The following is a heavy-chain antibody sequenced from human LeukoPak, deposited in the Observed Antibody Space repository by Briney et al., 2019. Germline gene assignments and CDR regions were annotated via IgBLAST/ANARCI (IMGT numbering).Heavy chain of an antibody. J-gene: IGHJ4*02. V-gene: IGHV4-39*07. Sequence: SETLSLTCTVSGGSISSSSYYWGWIRQPPGKGLEWIGSIYYSGSTYYNPSLKSRVTISVDTSKNQFSLKLSSVTAADTAVYYCARASSSGWDHTFDYWGQGTLVTVSS. CDR1: GGSISSSSYY. D-gene: IGHD6-19*01. CDR3: ARASSSGWDHTFDY. CDR2: IYYSGST.